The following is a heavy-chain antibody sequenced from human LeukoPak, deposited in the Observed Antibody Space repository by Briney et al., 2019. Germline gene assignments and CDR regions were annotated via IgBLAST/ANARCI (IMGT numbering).Heavy chain of an antibody. CDR3: ARRLRYCTNGVCYYPFDP. CDR1: GGSISSGGYS. CDR2: IYHSGST. J-gene: IGHJ5*02. D-gene: IGHD2-8*01. Sequence: SQTLSLTCAVSGGSISSGGYSWSWIRQPPGKGLEWIGYIYHSGSTYYNPSLKSRVTISVDRSKNQFSLKLSSVTAADTAVYYCARRLRYCTNGVCYYPFDPWGQGTLVTVSS. V-gene: IGHV4-30-2*01.